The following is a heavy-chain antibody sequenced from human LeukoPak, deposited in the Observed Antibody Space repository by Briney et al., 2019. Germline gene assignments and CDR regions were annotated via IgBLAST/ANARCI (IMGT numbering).Heavy chain of an antibody. CDR2: ISYDGSKK. J-gene: IGHJ6*02. V-gene: IGHV3-30*18. D-gene: IGHD2-2*01. Sequence: GGSLRLSCAASGFTFSSFGMHWVRQAPGKGLEWVAIISYDGSKKYYADSVKGRFTISRDNSKNTLYLQMNSLRAEDTAVYYCAKDGLVVVPGGYYYYGMDVWGQGTTVTVSS. CDR1: GFTFSSFG. CDR3: AKDGLVVVPGGYYYYGMDV.